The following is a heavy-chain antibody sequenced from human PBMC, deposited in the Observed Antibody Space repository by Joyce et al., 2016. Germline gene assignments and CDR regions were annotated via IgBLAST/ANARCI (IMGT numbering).Heavy chain of an antibody. CDR2: IYYSGST. CDR3: ASHFRGDAFDI. J-gene: IGHJ3*02. CDR1: GGSVSSGTYY. Sequence: QVQLQESGPGLVKPSETLSLTCTVSGGSVSSGTYYWSWIRQPPGKRLDWIGYIYYSGSTNYNPSLKSRVTISVDTSKNQFSLKLTSVTAADTAMYYCASHFRGDAFDIWGQGTMVTVSS. V-gene: IGHV4-61*01. D-gene: IGHD3-3*02.